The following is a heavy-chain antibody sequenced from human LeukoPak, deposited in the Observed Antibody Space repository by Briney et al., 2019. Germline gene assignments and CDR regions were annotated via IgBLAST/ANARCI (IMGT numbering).Heavy chain of an antibody. J-gene: IGHJ4*02. CDR3: AREYCSGGSCYQRGNVDY. V-gene: IGHV1-18*01. D-gene: IGHD2-15*01. CDR1: GYTLTSYG. Sequence: ASVKVSCKASGYTLTSYGISWVRQAPGQGLEWMGWISAYNGNTNYAQKFQGRVTITADKSTSTAYMELSSLRSEDTAVYYCAREYCSGGSCYQRGNVDYWGQGTLVTVSS. CDR2: ISAYNGNT.